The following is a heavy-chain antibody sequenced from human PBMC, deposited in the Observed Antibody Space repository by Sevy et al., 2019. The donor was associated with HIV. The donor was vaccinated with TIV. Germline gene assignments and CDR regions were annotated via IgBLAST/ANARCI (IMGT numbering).Heavy chain of an antibody. CDR1: EFTFSSYA. CDR2: IRGSGGST. D-gene: IGHD3-10*01. V-gene: IGHV3-23*01. CDR3: ANMGPVQDSAGSGSYYRILRNYYMDV. Sequence: GGSLRLSCAASEFTFSSYAMSWVRQAPGKGLEWVSAIRGSGGSTYYVDSVKGRFTISRDNSKNTLYLQMNSLRAEDTAVYYCANMGPVQDSAGSGSYYRILRNYYMDVWGKGTTVTVSS. J-gene: IGHJ6*03.